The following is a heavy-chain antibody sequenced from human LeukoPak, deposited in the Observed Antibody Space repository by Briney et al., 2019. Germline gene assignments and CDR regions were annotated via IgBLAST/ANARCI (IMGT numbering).Heavy chain of an antibody. CDR2: IYHSGST. Sequence: NTSETLSLTCTVSGYSISSNYYWGWIRQPPGKGLEWIGSIYHSGSTYYNPSLKSRVTILIDTSKNQFSLKLSSVTAADTAVYYCAKRGNWGFFDYWGQGTLVTVSS. CDR1: GYSISSNYY. V-gene: IGHV4-38-2*02. D-gene: IGHD7-27*01. CDR3: AKRGNWGFFDY. J-gene: IGHJ4*02.